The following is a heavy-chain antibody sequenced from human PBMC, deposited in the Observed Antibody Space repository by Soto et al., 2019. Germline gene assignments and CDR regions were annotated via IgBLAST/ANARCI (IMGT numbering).Heavy chain of an antibody. CDR3: ATSNDPFPGCYS. Sequence: GGSLRLSCAASGFTFSSYAMHWVRQATGKGLEWVAVISYDGSNKYYADSVKGRFTISMSIETSKNQFSLNLTSVTAADTAIYYCATSNDPFPGCYSWGQGTLVTVSS. D-gene: IGHD3-10*01. V-gene: IGHV3-30-3*01. CDR2: ISYDGSNK. CDR1: GFTFSSYA. J-gene: IGHJ5*02.